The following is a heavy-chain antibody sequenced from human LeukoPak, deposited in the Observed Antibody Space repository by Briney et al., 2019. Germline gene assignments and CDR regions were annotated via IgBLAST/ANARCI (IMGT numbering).Heavy chain of an antibody. Sequence: SVKVSCKASGGTFSSHAISWVRQAPGQGLEWMGGIIPIFGTANYAQKFQGRVTITTDESTSTDYMELSSLRSEDTAVYYCASARMEDYYYYMDVWGKGTTVTVSS. J-gene: IGHJ6*03. V-gene: IGHV1-69*05. CDR3: ASARMEDYYYYMDV. D-gene: IGHD1-1*01. CDR2: IIPIFGTA. CDR1: GGTFSSHA.